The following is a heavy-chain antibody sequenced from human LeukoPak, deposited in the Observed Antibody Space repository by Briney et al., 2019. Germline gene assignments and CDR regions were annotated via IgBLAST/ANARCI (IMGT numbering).Heavy chain of an antibody. D-gene: IGHD6-19*01. CDR1: GGSINNYY. V-gene: IGHV4-59*08. J-gene: IGHJ4*02. CDR2: IYSSGTT. CDR3: ARGGWSNDI. Sequence: PSESLSLTCIVSGGSINNYYWSWIRQPPGKRLEWIGYIYSSGTTDYNPSLKSRVTISVDTSKNQFSLKLSSVTAADTALYYCARGGWSNDIWGQGTVVTVSS.